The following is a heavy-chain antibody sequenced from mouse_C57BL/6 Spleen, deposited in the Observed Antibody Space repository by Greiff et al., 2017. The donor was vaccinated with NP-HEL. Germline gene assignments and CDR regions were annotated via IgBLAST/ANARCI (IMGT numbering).Heavy chain of an antibody. J-gene: IGHJ1*03. Sequence: EVMLVESGGGLVQPKGSLKLSCAASGFTFNTYAMHWVRQAPGKGLEWVARIRSKSSNYATYYADSVKDRFTISRDDSQSMLYLQMNNLKTEDTAMYYCVRCRSYYYGNSYWYFDVWGTGTTVTVSS. CDR3: VRCRSYYYGNSYWYFDV. D-gene: IGHD1-1*01. V-gene: IGHV10-3*01. CDR2: IRSKSSNYAT. CDR1: GFTFNTYA.